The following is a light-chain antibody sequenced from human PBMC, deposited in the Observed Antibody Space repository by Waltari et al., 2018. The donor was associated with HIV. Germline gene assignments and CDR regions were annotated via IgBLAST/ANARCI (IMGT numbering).Light chain of an antibody. V-gene: IGKV4-1*01. Sequence: DIVLTQSPDSLAVSLGERATINCKASQSVLYNSNSKNYLSWYQQRPGQPPKLLIYVASTRESGVPDRFSGSASGTDFTLTISGLQAEDVAVYYCHQYYTTPWVFGQGTKVEIK. CDR1: QSVLYNSNSKNY. J-gene: IGKJ1*01. CDR2: VAS. CDR3: HQYYTTPWV.